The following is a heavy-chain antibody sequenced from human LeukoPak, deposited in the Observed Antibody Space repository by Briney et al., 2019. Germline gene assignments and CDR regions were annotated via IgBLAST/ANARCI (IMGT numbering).Heavy chain of an antibody. Sequence: SETLSLTCTVSGGSISSSSYYWGWIRQPPGKGLEWIGSIYYSGRTYYNSSLKSRVTISVDTSKNQFSLKLSSVTAADTAVYYCARDYGSGLPFDYWGQGTLVTVSS. V-gene: IGHV4-39*07. J-gene: IGHJ4*02. CDR3: ARDYGSGLPFDY. CDR1: GGSISSSSYY. CDR2: IYYSGRT. D-gene: IGHD3-10*01.